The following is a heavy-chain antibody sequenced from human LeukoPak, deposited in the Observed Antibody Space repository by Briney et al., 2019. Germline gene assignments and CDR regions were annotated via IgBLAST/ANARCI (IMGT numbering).Heavy chain of an antibody. V-gene: IGHV4-39*01. CDR1: GGSISSSTYY. Sequence: SETLPLTCTVSGGSISSSTYYWGWIRQPPGKGLEWIGSIYYTGSTYYNPSLKSRVTISVDTSKNQFSLKLSSVTAADTAVYYCARQGLNPWGQGTLVTVSS. J-gene: IGHJ5*02. CDR2: IYYTGST. CDR3: ARQGLNP.